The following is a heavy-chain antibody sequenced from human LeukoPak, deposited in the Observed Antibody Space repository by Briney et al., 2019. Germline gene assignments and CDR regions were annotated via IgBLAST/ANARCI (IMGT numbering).Heavy chain of an antibody. CDR2: IYYSGST. J-gene: IGHJ4*02. D-gene: IGHD3-10*01. V-gene: IGHV4-39*01. CDR1: GGSISSSSYY. Sequence: NPSETLSVTCTVFGGSISSSSYYWGWIRQPPGKGLEWIGSIYYSGSTYYNPSLKSRVTISVDTSKNQFSLKLSSVTAADTAVYYCARHQRGPPRRLYYFDYWGQGTLVTVSS. CDR3: ARHQRGPPRRLYYFDY.